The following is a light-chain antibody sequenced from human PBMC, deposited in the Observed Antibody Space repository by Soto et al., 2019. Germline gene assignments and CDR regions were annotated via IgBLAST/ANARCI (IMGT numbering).Light chain of an antibody. J-gene: IGKJ2*01. CDR1: QNILYSSNNKNY. Sequence: DIVMTQSPDSLAVSLGERATINCKSSQNILYSSNNKNYLSWYQQKPGQPPKLLISWASTRESGVPDRFTGSRSGTDFTLTISTLQAEDVAVYYCQQYFSTPPYTFGQGTKLEIK. CDR3: QQYFSTPPYT. CDR2: WAS. V-gene: IGKV4-1*01.